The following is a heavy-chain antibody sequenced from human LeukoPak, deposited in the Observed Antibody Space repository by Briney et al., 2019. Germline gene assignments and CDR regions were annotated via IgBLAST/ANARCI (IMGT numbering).Heavy chain of an antibody. J-gene: IGHJ1*01. D-gene: IGHD3-16*01. CDR2: ISYDERSK. Sequence: GSLRLSCAASGFGFNYYGMVWFRQSPGKGLEWVATISYDERSKHYADSVQGRFTISRDNSKSVLYLQLDYLRPEDTAVYYCSTDGTPKFEHWGQGTLVTVSS. V-gene: IGHV3-30*03. CDR1: GFGFNYYG. CDR3: STDGTPKFEH.